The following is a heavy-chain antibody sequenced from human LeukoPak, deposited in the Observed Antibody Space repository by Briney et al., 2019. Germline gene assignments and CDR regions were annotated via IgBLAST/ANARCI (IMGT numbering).Heavy chain of an antibody. CDR2: IHNSGIT. J-gene: IGHJ4*02. D-gene: IGHD3-22*01. CDR3: VAVFSSDYFDL. Sequence: PSETLSLTCSVSDESIRSHYWGWVRQPPGKGLEWIAYIHNSGITNYNPFLKSRVTISVDTPKNQFSLKLSSVTAADTAIYYCVAVFSSDYFDLWGQGILVPVSS. CDR1: DESIRSHY. V-gene: IGHV4-59*03.